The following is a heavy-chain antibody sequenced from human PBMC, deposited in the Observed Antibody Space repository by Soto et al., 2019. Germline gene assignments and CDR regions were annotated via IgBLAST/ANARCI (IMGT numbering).Heavy chain of an antibody. V-gene: IGHV4-31*03. D-gene: IGHD2-15*01. Sequence: SETLSLTCTVSGGSISSGGYYWSWIRQHPGKGLEWIGYIYYSGSTYYNPSLKSRVTISVDTSKNQFSLKLSSVTAADTAVYYCAREGCSGGSCYEYFQHWGQGTLVTVS. J-gene: IGHJ1*01. CDR1: GGSISSGGYY. CDR2: IYYSGST. CDR3: AREGCSGGSCYEYFQH.